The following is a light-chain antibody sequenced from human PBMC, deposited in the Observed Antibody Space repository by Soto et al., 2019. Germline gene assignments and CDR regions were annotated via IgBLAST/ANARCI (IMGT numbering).Light chain of an antibody. V-gene: IGLV2-14*03. Sequence: QSALTHPASVSGSPGQSIAISCTGTSSDVGGYDYVSWYQHHPGKAPKLMIYDVSNRPSGVSNRFSGSKSGNTASLTISGLQAEDEADYYCSSYTSSSVPVFGGGTQLTVL. J-gene: IGLJ7*01. CDR2: DVS. CDR1: SSDVGGYDY. CDR3: SSYTSSSVPV.